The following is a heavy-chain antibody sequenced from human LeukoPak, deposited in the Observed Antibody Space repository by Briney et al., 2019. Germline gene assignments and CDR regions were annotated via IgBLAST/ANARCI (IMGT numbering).Heavy chain of an antibody. J-gene: IGHJ4*02. Sequence: ASVKVSCKASGYTFASYYMHWVRQAPGQGLEWMGIINPGGGSTTYAQKFQGRVTMTRDTSTSTVYVELSSLRSEDTAVYYCARDSTPTYYSGTYYFEYWGQGTLVTVSS. CDR1: GYTFASYY. D-gene: IGHD1-26*01. CDR2: INPGGGST. CDR3: ARDSTPTYYSGTYYFEY. V-gene: IGHV1-46*01.